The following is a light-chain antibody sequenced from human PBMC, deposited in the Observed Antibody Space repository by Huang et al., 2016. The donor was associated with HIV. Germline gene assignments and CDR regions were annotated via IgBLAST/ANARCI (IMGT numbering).Light chain of an antibody. CDR2: DAA. Sequence: EIVLTQSPATLSLSPGERATLSCRASQSVSSYVAWYQQKPGQAPRLLIDDAANRATGIPARCSGSGSGTDFTHTISSLEPEDFAVYYCQQRSNWPALTFGGGTKVEIK. V-gene: IGKV3-11*01. CDR1: QSVSSY. J-gene: IGKJ4*01. CDR3: QQRSNWPALT.